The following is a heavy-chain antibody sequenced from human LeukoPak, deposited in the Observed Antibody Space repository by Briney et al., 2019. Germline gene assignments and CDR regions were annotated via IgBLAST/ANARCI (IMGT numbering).Heavy chain of an antibody. Sequence: PGGSLRLSCAASGFTFSSYGMHWVRQAPGKGLEWVAVIWYDGSKKYYTDSVKGRFTVSRDNAKNTLYLQMNSLRAEDTAVYYCARLSGSYLDYWGQGTLVTVSS. CDR2: IWYDGSKK. D-gene: IGHD1-26*01. V-gene: IGHV3-33*01. CDR1: GFTFSSYG. CDR3: ARLSGSYLDY. J-gene: IGHJ4*02.